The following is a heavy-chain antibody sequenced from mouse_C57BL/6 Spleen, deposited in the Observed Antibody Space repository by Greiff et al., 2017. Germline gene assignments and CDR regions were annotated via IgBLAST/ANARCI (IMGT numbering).Heavy chain of an antibody. CDR2: VWRGGST. CDR3: AKMDDYDAFAY. D-gene: IGHD2-4*01. J-gene: IGHJ3*01. V-gene: IGHV2-5*01. Sequence: QVQLQQSGPGLVQPSQSLSITCTVSGFSLTSYGVHWVRQSPGKGLEWLGVVWRGGSTDYNAAFMSRLSITEDNSNSQVFFKMNSLQADDTAIYYCAKMDDYDAFAYWGQGTLVTVSA. CDR1: GFSLTSYG.